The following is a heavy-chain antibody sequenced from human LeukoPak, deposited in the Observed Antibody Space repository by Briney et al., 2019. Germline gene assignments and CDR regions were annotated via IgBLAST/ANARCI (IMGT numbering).Heavy chain of an antibody. CDR3: ARRGSTNWGFDY. CDR1: GFTVSSNY. CDR2: IYSGGST. D-gene: IGHD7-27*01. Sequence: PGGSLRLSCAASGFTVSSNYMSWVRQAPGKGLEWVSVIYSGGSTYYADSVKGRFTTSRDSSRNTLYLQMNSLRAEDTAVYYCARRGSTNWGFDYWGQGTLVTVSS. J-gene: IGHJ4*02. V-gene: IGHV3-66*01.